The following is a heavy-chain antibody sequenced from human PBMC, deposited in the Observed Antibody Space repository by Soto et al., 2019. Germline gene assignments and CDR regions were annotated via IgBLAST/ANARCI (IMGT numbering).Heavy chain of an antibody. CDR1: GGSISSSSYY. CDR2: IYYIGST. D-gene: IGHD4-17*01. V-gene: IGHV4-39*01. J-gene: IGHJ4*02. Sequence: PSETLSLTCTVSGGSISSSSYYWGWIRQPPGKGLEWIGSIYYIGSTYYNPSLNSRVTISVDTSKNQFSLKLSSVTAADMAVYYCARRYGASFDYWGQGTLVTVSS. CDR3: ARRYGASFDY.